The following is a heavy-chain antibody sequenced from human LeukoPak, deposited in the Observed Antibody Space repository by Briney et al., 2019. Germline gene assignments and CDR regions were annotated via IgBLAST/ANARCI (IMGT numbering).Heavy chain of an antibody. CDR1: GYTLRDYA. CDR3: ARDIDWLDP. CDR2: MNTKTGNP. V-gene: IGHV7-4-1*02. J-gene: IGHJ5*02. Sequence: ASVKVSCKASGYTLRDYALHWVRQAPGQGLEWMGWMNTKTGNPTYVQGFTGRFVFSLDTSVNTVYLQISSLKAEDTAVYYCARDIDWLDPWGQGTLVTVSS. D-gene: IGHD3-16*02.